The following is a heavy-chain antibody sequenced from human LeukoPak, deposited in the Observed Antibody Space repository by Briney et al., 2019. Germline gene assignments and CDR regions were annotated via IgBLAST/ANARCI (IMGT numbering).Heavy chain of an antibody. V-gene: IGHV3-74*01. CDR3: AVTRASYYYYMDV. CDR1: GFTFSSYW. J-gene: IGHJ6*03. Sequence: GGSLRLSCAASGFTFSSYWMHWVRQAPGKGLVWVSRINSDGSSTSYADSVKGRFTISRDNAKNTLYLQMNSLRAEDTAVYYCAVTRASYYYYMDVWGKGTTVTVSS. CDR2: INSDGSST. D-gene: IGHD5-18*01.